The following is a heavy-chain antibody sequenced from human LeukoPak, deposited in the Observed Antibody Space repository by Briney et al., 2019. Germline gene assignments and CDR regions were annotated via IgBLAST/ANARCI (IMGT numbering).Heavy chain of an antibody. CDR2: IFYSGDT. CDR3: ARDCSGGRCYNGIVAGMDV. D-gene: IGHD2-15*01. Sequence: SETLSLTCTVSGGSITSYYWSWIRQPPRKGLEWIGYIFYSGDTNYNPSLKSRVTMSVDTSKNQLSLNLSSVTAADTAAYYCARDCSGGRCYNGIVAGMDVWGQGTTVTVSS. CDR1: GGSITSYY. V-gene: IGHV4-59*01. J-gene: IGHJ6*02.